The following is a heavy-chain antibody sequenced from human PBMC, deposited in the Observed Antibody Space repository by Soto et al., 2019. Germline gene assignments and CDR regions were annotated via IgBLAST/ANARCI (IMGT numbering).Heavy chain of an antibody. CDR2: ISGSGDRT. CDR3: VKDDGGYPSTAPH. D-gene: IGHD3-22*01. Sequence: EVQLLESGGGLVQPGGSLRLSCAASGITISNYPMSWVRQAPGKGLDWVSGISGSGDRTYYADSAKGRFTISKDISRNSLNLQLDRQGVEDTAVYLCVKDDGGYPSTAPHWGQGALVTVSS. J-gene: IGHJ4*02. CDR1: GITISNYP. V-gene: IGHV3-23*01.